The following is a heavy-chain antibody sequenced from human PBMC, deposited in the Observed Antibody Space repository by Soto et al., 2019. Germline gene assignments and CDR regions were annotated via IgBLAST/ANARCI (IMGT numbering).Heavy chain of an antibody. CDR2: FSGGGGSP. Sequence: EVQLLESGGGLVQPGGSLRLSCAASGFTFGAHAMSWVRQAPGKGLEWVSSFSGGGGSPYYAASVRGRFTISRDNSKNTVDLQMNSLRAEDTAVYYCAKALATGTFGGFDIWGQGTMVTVSS. CDR3: AKALATGTFGGFDI. CDR1: GFTFGAHA. D-gene: IGHD1-1*01. J-gene: IGHJ3*02. V-gene: IGHV3-23*01.